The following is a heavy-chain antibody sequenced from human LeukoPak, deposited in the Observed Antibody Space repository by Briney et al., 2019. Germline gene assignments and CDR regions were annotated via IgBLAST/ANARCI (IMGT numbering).Heavy chain of an antibody. J-gene: IGHJ5*02. Sequence: GGSLRLSCAASEFTFSTYWMHWVRQAPGKGLVWVTNISPNGETTYYADSVKGRFTISRDNSKNTLYLQMNSLRAEDTAVYYCAKDTPNHSSSWKREFDPWGQGTLVTVSS. D-gene: IGHD6-13*01. V-gene: IGHV3-23*01. CDR3: AKDTPNHSSSWKREFDP. CDR1: EFTFSTYW. CDR2: ISPNGETT.